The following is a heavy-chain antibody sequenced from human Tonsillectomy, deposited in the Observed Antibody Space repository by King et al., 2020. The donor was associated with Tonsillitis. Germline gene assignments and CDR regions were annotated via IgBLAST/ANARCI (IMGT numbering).Heavy chain of an antibody. V-gene: IGHV1-18*04. CDR3: ARSVNYYDSIGYLYYFDY. CDR2: ISVYNGNT. Sequence: VQLVESGAEVKKPGASVKVSCKASGYTFTSYGISWVRQAPGQGLEWMGWISVYNGNTNYAQKLQGRVTMTTDTSTSTAYMELRSLRSDDTAVYYCARSVNYYDSIGYLYYFDYWGQGTLVTVSS. D-gene: IGHD3-22*01. CDR1: GYTFTSYG. J-gene: IGHJ4*02.